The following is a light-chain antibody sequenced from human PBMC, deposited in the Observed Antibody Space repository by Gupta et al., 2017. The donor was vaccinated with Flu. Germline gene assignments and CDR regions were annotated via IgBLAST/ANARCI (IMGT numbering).Light chain of an antibody. CDR2: EDD. V-gene: IGLV1-51*02. J-gene: IGLJ3*02. CDR1: IGNNY. Sequence: IGNNYVSWYQQVPGTAPKLLIYEDDKRPSGIPARFSASKSGTSATLGIAGLQTGDEADYYCIAWDVGLSSVLFGGGTKLTVL. CDR3: IAWDVGLSSVL.